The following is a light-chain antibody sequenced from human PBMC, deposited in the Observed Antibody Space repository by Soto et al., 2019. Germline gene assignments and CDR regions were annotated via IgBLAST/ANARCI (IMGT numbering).Light chain of an antibody. CDR1: QSVSSN. CDR2: GAS. V-gene: IGKV3-15*01. Sequence: EIVMTQSPATLTVSPGERAILSCRASQSVSSNLAWYQQKPGQAPRLLIYGASFRATAIPARFSGSGSATEFTLTITSLQSEDFAVYYCQQYKEWPPKYTFGQGTKLEIK. J-gene: IGKJ2*01. CDR3: QQYKEWPPKYT.